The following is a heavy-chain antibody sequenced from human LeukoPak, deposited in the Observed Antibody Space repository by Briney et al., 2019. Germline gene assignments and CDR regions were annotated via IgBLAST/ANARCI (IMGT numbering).Heavy chain of an antibody. CDR2: INNDGSST. J-gene: IGHJ4*02. CDR3: ARYYGSGTYALDY. CDR1: GFTFRSYW. Sequence: GESLKISCAASGFTFRSYWMHWVRQAPGKGLVWVSRINNDGSSTSYADSVKGRLTISRDNAKNTLYLQMNSLRAEDTAVYYCARYYGSGTYALDYWGQGTLVTVSS. V-gene: IGHV3-74*01. D-gene: IGHD3-10*01.